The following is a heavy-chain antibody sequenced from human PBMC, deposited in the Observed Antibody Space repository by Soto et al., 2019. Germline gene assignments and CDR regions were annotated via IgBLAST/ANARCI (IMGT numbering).Heavy chain of an antibody. CDR2: VKSDGTTA. V-gene: IGHV3-74*01. D-gene: IGHD2-15*01. CDR1: GFAFTSYW. J-gene: IGHJ4*02. CDR3: ASLFASTYSPHPFDF. Sequence: LRLSCEASGFAFTSYWMHWVRQAPGKGLVWVAGVKSDGTTATYADSVRGRFTISRDNAKNTLYLQMNSLSAEDTAVYYWASLFASTYSPHPFDFWGQGTQVTVSS.